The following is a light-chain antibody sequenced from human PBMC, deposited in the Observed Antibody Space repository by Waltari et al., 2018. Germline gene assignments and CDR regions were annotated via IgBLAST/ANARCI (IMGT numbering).Light chain of an antibody. Sequence: DIVMTQSPDSLAVSLGERATINCKSSQSVLYSSNNNNCLAWNQRSPGQPPKLLIYPSAARESGVPDRFSGSGSETDFTLTISSLQAEDVAVYYCQQYYSTPPTFGQGTKVEIK. CDR3: QQYYSTPPT. CDR2: PSA. J-gene: IGKJ1*01. V-gene: IGKV4-1*01. CDR1: QSVLYSSNNNNC.